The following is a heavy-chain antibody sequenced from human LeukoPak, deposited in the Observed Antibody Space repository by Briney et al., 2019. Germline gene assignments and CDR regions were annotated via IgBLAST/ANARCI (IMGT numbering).Heavy chain of an antibody. J-gene: IGHJ4*02. D-gene: IGHD3-3*01. V-gene: IGHV3-7*01. CDR2: IRQDGSEK. Sequence: GGSLRLSCAASGFTFRSYWMSWVRQAPGKGPEWVANIRQDGSEKNYVDSVMGRFTISRDNAKNSLFLQMNSLRAEDTAVYYCASRKSGDFWSDPVNYWGQGTLVTVSS. CDR3: ASRKSGDFWSDPVNY. CDR1: GFTFRSYW.